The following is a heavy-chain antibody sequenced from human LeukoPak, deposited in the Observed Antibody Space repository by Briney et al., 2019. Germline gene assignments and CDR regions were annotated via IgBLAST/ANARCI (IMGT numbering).Heavy chain of an antibody. Sequence: PSETLSLTCTVSGGSISSYYWSWIRQPAGKGLEWIGRIYTSGSTNYNPSLKSRVTMSVDTSKNQFSLKLSSVTAADTAVYYRARDPKYYDYVWGSYRYTGFDYWGQGTLVTVSS. J-gene: IGHJ4*02. CDR1: GGSISSYY. CDR3: ARDPKYYDYVWGSYRYTGFDY. CDR2: IYTSGST. D-gene: IGHD3-16*02. V-gene: IGHV4-4*07.